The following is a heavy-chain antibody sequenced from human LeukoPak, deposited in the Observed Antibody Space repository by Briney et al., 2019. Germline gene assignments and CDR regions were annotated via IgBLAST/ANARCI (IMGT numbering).Heavy chain of an antibody. Sequence: GGSLRLSCAASGFTFSSYWMSWVRQAPGKGLEWVANIKQDGSEKYYVDSVKGRFTISRDNAKNSLYLQMNSLRAEDTAVYYCASDHCTNGVCYTDYFDYWGRGTLVTVSS. D-gene: IGHD2-8*01. V-gene: IGHV3-7*01. CDR1: GFTFSSYW. CDR3: ASDHCTNGVCYTDYFDY. J-gene: IGHJ4*02. CDR2: IKQDGSEK.